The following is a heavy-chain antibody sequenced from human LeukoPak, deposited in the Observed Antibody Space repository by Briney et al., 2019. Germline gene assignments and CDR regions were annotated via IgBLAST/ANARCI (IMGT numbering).Heavy chain of an antibody. CDR3: ARGFKGWTYYYYYMDV. CDR2: IYSGGTT. J-gene: IGHJ6*03. V-gene: IGHV3-53*01. CDR1: GFTVSGNY. D-gene: IGHD6-19*01. Sequence: GGSLRLSCAVSGFTVSGNYMSWVRQAPGKGLEWVSLIYSGGTTYYADSVKGRFAISRDNSKNTLYLQMNSLRAEDTAVYYCARGFKGWTYYYYYMDVWGKGTTVTISS.